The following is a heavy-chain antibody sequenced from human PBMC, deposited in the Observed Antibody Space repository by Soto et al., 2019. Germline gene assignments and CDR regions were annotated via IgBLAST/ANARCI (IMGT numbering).Heavy chain of an antibody. J-gene: IGHJ5*02. CDR3: ARHVEYYDILTGPHWFDP. Sequence: QLQLQESGPGLVKPSETLSLICTVSGGSISSSSYYWGWIRQPPGKGLEWIGSIYYSGSTYYNPSLKSRVTLSVDTSKNQFSLKLSSVTAADTAVYYCARHVEYYDILTGPHWFDPWGQGTLVTVSS. V-gene: IGHV4-39*01. CDR2: IYYSGST. D-gene: IGHD3-9*01. CDR1: GGSISSSSYY.